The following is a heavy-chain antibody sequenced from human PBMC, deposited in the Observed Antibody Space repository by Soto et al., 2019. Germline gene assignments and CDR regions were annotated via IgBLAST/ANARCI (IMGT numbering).Heavy chain of an antibody. V-gene: IGHV4-59*01. Sequence: PSETLSLTCTVSGGSISSYYWSWIRQPPGKGLEWIGHIYYSGSTNYNPSLKSRVTISVDTSKNQFSLKLSSVTAADTAVYYCARYRIAAAGTRWFDPWGQGTLVTVSS. CDR2: IYYSGST. CDR1: GGSISSYY. CDR3: ARYRIAAAGTRWFDP. J-gene: IGHJ5*02. D-gene: IGHD6-13*01.